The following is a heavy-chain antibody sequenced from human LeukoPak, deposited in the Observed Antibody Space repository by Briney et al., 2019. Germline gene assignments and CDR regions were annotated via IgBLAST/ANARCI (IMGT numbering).Heavy chain of an antibody. CDR1: GYSISTGYY. CDR2: FYHGGST. CDR3: ARDRGWGPHL. V-gene: IGHV4-38-2*02. J-gene: IGHJ4*02. Sequence: KPSETLSLTCTVSGYSISTGYYWDWIRQPPGKGLEWIGTFYHGGSTYYNPSLKSRVTISVDTSKNQFSLNLTSVTAADTAVYYCARDRGWGPHLWGQGTLVTVSS. D-gene: IGHD3-10*01.